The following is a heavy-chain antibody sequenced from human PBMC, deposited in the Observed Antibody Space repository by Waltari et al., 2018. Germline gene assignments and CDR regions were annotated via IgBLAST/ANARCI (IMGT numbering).Heavy chain of an antibody. D-gene: IGHD6-13*01. CDR2: IHMDGSST. CDR1: GFTFSRYW. J-gene: IGHJ6*02. CDR3: ARVATKTYSSPVPGRPYYYGMDV. V-gene: IGHV3-74*01. Sequence: EEQLVESGGGLVQPGESLRLSCAASGFTFSRYWMDWVRQAPGKGLVWVSRIHMDGSSTIYAESVKGRFTISRDNANITLYVQMNRLRAEDTAVYYCARVATKTYSSPVPGRPYYYGMDVWGQGTTVTVSS.